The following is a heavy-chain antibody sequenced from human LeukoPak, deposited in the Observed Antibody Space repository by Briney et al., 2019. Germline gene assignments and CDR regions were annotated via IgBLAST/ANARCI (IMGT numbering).Heavy chain of an antibody. V-gene: IGHV3-23*01. Sequence: GGSLRLSCAASGFTFSSYAMSWVRQAPGKGLEWVSAISGSGGSTYYADSVKGRFTISRDNSKNTLYLQMNSLKTADTAVYYCTTDDDYGDYEWVYWGQGTLVTVSS. CDR2: ISGSGGST. D-gene: IGHD4-17*01. CDR1: GFTFSSYA. CDR3: TTDDDYGDYEWVY. J-gene: IGHJ4*02.